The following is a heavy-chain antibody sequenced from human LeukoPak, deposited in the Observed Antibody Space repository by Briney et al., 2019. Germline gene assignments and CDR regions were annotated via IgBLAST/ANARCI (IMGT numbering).Heavy chain of an antibody. D-gene: IGHD3-22*01. Sequence: ASVKVSCKASGYTFTSYGISWVRQAPGQGLEWMGWISAYNGNTNYAQKLQGRVTMTTDTSTSTAYMELRSLRSDDTAMYYCARDGPAYYYDSSGYPPDYWGQGTLVTVSS. CDR3: ARDGPAYYYDSSGYPPDY. J-gene: IGHJ4*02. CDR2: ISAYNGNT. V-gene: IGHV1-18*01. CDR1: GYTFTSYG.